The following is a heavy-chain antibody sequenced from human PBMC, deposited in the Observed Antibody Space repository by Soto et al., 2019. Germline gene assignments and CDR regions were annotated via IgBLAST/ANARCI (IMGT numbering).Heavy chain of an antibody. CDR1: GYTFTSYG. CDR3: ARLARHYYGSGSYSSPPGWFDP. J-gene: IGHJ5*02. D-gene: IGHD3-10*01. CDR2: FCVYNGKT. Sequence: EASVKVSCKASGYTFTSYGISWVRQAPGQGLEWMGWFCVYNGKTNFAQKFQGRVTMTTDTSTSTAYMELRSLRSDDTAVYYCARLARHYYGSGSYSSPPGWFDPWGQGTLVTVSS. V-gene: IGHV1-18*01.